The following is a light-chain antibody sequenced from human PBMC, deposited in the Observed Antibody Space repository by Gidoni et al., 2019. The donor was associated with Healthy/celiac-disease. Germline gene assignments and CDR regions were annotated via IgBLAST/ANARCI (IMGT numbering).Light chain of an antibody. V-gene: IGKV3-11*01. CDR2: DAS. CDR3: QQRSNWPPLT. J-gene: IGKJ4*01. Sequence: EIVFTQSPATLSLSPGERATLSCSASQSVSSYLAWYQQKPGQAPRLLIYDASNRATGIPARFSGSGSGTDFTITISSLEPEDFAVYYCQQRSNWPPLTFGGGTKVEIK. CDR1: QSVSSY.